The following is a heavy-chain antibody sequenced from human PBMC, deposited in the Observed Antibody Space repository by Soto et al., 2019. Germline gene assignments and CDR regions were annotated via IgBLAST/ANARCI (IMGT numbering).Heavy chain of an antibody. CDR2: IIPIFGTA. J-gene: IGHJ5*02. CDR3: ARDNGSSGYAYNWFDP. V-gene: IGHV1-69*13. CDR1: GGTFSSYA. D-gene: IGHD3-22*01. Sequence: SVKVSCKASGGTFSSYAISWVRQAPGQGLEWMGGIIPIFGTANYAQKFQGRVTITADESTSTAYMELSSLRSEDTAVYYCARDNGSSGYAYNWFDPWGQGTLVTVSS.